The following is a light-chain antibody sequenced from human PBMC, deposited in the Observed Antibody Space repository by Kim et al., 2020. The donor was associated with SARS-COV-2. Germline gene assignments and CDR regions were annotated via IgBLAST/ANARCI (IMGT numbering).Light chain of an antibody. J-gene: IGKJ1*01. CDR2: GAS. V-gene: IGKV1-9*01. CDR3: QQLITYPRT. Sequence: GDRVTITCRASQGISSYLAWYQQKPGKAPKLLIHGASTLESGVPSRFSGSGSGTEFTLTISSLQPEDFATYSCQQLITYPRTFGQGTKVDI. CDR1: QGISSY.